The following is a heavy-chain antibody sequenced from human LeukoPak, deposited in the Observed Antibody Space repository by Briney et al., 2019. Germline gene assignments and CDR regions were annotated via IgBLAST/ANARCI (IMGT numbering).Heavy chain of an antibody. V-gene: IGHV3-23*01. D-gene: IGHD1-26*01. J-gene: IGHJ4*02. Sequence: GRSLRLSCAASGFTFDDYAMHWVRQAPGKGLEWVSAISGSGGSTYYADSVKGRFTISRDDSKNTLYLQMTSLRAEDTAVYYCAKDASGSYAPEDYWGQGTLVTVSS. CDR3: AKDASGSYAPEDY. CDR1: GFTFDDYA. CDR2: ISGSGGST.